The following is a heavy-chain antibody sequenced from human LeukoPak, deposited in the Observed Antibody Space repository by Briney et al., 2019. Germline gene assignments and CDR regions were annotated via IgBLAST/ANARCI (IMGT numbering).Heavy chain of an antibody. CDR3: AKDPSYSSSWERGSLVDY. CDR2: ISSSSSYI. CDR1: GFTFSSYS. Sequence: GGSLRLSCAASGFTFSSYSMSWVRQAPGKGLEWVSSISSSSSYIYYADSVKGRFTISRDNAKNSLYLQMNSLRADDAALYCYAKDPSYSSSWERGSLVDYWGQGTLVTVSS. J-gene: IGHJ4*02. V-gene: IGHV3-21*01. D-gene: IGHD6-13*01.